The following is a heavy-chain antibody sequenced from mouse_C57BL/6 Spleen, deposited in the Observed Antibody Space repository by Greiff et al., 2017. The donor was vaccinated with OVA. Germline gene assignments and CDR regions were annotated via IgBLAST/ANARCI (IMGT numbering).Heavy chain of an antibody. J-gene: IGHJ2*01. CDR2: ISDGGSYT. V-gene: IGHV5-4*01. CDR1: GFTFSSYA. CDR3: ARGEITTVVAHYFDY. D-gene: IGHD1-1*01. Sequence: EVQGVESGGGLVKPGGSLKLSCAASGFTFSSYAMSWVRQTPEKRLEWVATISDGGSYTYYPDNVKGRFTISRDNAKNNLYLQMSHLKSEDTAMYYCARGEITTVVAHYFDYWGQGTTLTVSS.